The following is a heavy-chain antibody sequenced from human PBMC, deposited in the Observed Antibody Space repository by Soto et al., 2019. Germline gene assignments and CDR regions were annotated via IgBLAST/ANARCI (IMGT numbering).Heavy chain of an antibody. CDR3: EDGILRVRSVSAGLRNRSSDL. V-gene: IGHV3-53*01. CDR2: VYLGDST. Sequence: QAPGRGLEWISVVYLGDSTFYADSVQGRFAIFRDDSKNTLYLQMSNLRAADTAIYYCEDGILRVRSVSAGLRNRSSDL. J-gene: IGHJ2*01. D-gene: IGHD1-26*01.